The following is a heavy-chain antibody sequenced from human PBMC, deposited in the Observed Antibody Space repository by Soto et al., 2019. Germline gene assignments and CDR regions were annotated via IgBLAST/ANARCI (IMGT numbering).Heavy chain of an antibody. CDR3: ARGRIGSDY. J-gene: IGHJ4*02. CDR1: GGSISTYY. D-gene: IGHD1-26*01. V-gene: IGHV4-59*08. CDR2: IYYSGST. Sequence: QVQLQESGPGLVKPSETLSLTCTVSGGSISTYYWSWIRQPPGKGLEWIGYIYYSGSTNYNPSLKSRVTISVDRSINQFSLKVTSVTAADTAVYYCARGRIGSDYWGQGTLVTVSS.